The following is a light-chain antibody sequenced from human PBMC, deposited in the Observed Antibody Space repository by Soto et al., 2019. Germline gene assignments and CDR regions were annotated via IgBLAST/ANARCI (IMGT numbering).Light chain of an antibody. CDR1: SSDVGGFNY. Sequence: QSALTQPASVSGSPGQSITISCTGTSSDVGGFNYVSWYQQHPGKAPKLMLYDVSYRPSGVSSRFSGSKSGNTASLTISGLQTEDEADYYCTSYTTSSTVVFGGGTKLTVL. V-gene: IGLV2-14*01. CDR3: TSYTTSSTVV. CDR2: DVS. J-gene: IGLJ7*01.